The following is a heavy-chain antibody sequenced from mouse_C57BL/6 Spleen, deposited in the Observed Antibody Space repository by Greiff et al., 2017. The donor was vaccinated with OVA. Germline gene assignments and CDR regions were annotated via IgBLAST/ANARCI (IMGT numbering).Heavy chain of an antibody. V-gene: IGHV5-17*01. CDR3: ARHYDYDVFYYAMDY. CDR1: GFTFSDYG. D-gene: IGHD2-4*01. CDR2: ISSGSSTI. Sequence: EVQLVESGGGLVKPGGSLKLSCAASGFTFSDYGMHWVRQAPGKGLEWVAYISSGSSTIYYADTVKGRFTISRDNAKNTLFLQMTSLRSEDTAMYYCARHYDYDVFYYAMDYWGQGTSVTVSS. J-gene: IGHJ4*01.